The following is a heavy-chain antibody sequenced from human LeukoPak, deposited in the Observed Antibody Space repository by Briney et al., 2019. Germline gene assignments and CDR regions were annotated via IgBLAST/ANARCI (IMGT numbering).Heavy chain of an antibody. J-gene: IGHJ4*02. CDR2: ISSSGSTI. CDR3: ARRLVGATTEGDY. V-gene: IGHV3-48*03. Sequence: GGSLRLSCAASGFTFSSYEMNWVRQAPGKGLEWVSYISSSGSTIYYADSVKGRFTISRDNAKNSLYLQMNSLRAEDTAVYYCARRLVGATTEGDYWGQGTLVTVSS. D-gene: IGHD1-26*01. CDR1: GFTFSSYE.